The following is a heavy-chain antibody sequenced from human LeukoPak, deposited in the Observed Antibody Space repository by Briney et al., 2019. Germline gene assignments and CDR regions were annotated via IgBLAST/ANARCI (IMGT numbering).Heavy chain of an antibody. D-gene: IGHD3-10*01. CDR2: IYYSGST. Sequence: SETLSLTCTVSGGSIISYYWSWIRQPPGKGLDGIGYIYYSGSTNYNPSLKSRVTISVDTSKNQFSLKLSSVTAADTAVYYCARAVWQPGDWYFDLWGRGTLVTVSS. CDR1: GGSIISYY. J-gene: IGHJ2*01. V-gene: IGHV4-59*01. CDR3: ARAVWQPGDWYFDL.